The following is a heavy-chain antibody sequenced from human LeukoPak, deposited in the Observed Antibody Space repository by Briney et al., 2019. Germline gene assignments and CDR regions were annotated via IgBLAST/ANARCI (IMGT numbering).Heavy chain of an antibody. V-gene: IGHV3-7*05. CDR2: IKQDGSEK. J-gene: IGHJ4*02. Sequence: GGSLRLSCAASGFTFSSYWMNWVRQAPGKGLEWVANIKQDGSEKYYVDSVKGRFAISRDNAKNSLYLQMNSLRAEDTAVYYCARDNQLLDSDYWGQGTLVTVSS. CDR1: GFTFSSYW. CDR3: ARDNQLLDSDY. D-gene: IGHD2-2*01.